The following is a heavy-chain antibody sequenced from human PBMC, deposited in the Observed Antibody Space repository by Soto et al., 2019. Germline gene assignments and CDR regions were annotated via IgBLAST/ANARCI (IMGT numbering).Heavy chain of an antibody. D-gene: IGHD5-12*01. Sequence: QVQLVHSGAEVKKPGASVKVSCKASGYTFTGYYMHWVRQAPGQGLEWMGWINPTSGGTNYALKFEGRVTMTRDTSISTAYMELSRLRSDDTAVYYCASYGGYSGYKDFDYWGQGALVTVSS. V-gene: IGHV1-2*02. CDR3: ASYGGYSGYKDFDY. CDR2: INPTSGGT. J-gene: IGHJ4*02. CDR1: GYTFTGYY.